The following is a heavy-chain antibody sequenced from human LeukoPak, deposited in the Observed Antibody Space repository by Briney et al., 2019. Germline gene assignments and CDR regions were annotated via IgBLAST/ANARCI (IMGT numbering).Heavy chain of an antibody. V-gene: IGHV3-23*01. CDR2: ISGSGGST. CDR1: GFTFSSYA. D-gene: IGHD6-19*01. CDR3: AREEAVAGVFDYYYYYYMDV. J-gene: IGHJ6*03. Sequence: GGSLRLSCAASGFTFSSYAMSWVRQAPGKGLEWVSAISGSGGSTYYADSVKGRFTISRDNAKNSLYLQMNSLRAEDTAVYYCAREEAVAGVFDYYYYYYMDVWGKGTTVTISS.